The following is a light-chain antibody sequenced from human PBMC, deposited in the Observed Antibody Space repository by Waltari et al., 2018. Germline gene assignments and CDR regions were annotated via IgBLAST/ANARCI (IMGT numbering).Light chain of an antibody. V-gene: IGLV2-23*02. CDR1: SSDVGSYNL. CDR3: CSYAGSSTFYV. CDR2: EVS. Sequence: QSALTQPASVSGSPGQSTTISSTGTSSDVGSYNLVSWYQQHPGKAPKLMIYEVSKRPSGVSNRFSGSKSGNTASLTISGLQAEDEADYYCCSYAGSSTFYVFGTGTKVTVL. J-gene: IGLJ1*01.